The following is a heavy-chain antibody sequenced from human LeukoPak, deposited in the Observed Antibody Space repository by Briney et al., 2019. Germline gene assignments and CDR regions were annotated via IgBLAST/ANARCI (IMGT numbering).Heavy chain of an antibody. CDR3: ATDGMVRGPDAWFDS. V-gene: IGHV4-4*07. CDR2: IYTRGST. D-gene: IGHD3-10*01. Sequence: TSETLSLTCAVYGGSFSGYYWSWIRQPAGKGLEWIGRIYTRGSTNYNPSLKSRVTISVDTSKNQFSLKLTSVTAADTAVYYCATDGMVRGPDAWFDSWGQGTLVTVSS. CDR1: GGSFSGYY. J-gene: IGHJ5*01.